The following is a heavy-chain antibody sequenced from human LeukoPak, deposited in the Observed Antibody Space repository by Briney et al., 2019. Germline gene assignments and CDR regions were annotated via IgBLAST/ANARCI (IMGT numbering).Heavy chain of an antibody. Sequence: ASVKVSCKVSGYTLTELSMHWVRQAPGKGGERRGGFDPEDGETIYAQNFQGRVTITEHTSTDTAYMELSSLRSEDTAVYYCATDRRPLKGIAAAGPYYMDVWGKGTTVTVSS. V-gene: IGHV1-24*01. CDR2: FDPEDGET. D-gene: IGHD6-13*01. J-gene: IGHJ6*03. CDR3: ATDRRPLKGIAAAGPYYMDV. CDR1: GYTLTELS.